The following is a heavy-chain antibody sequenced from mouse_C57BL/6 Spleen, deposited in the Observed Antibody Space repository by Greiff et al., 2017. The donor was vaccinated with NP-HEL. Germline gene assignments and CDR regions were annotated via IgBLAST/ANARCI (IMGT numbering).Heavy chain of an antibody. CDR1: GYAFSSYW. CDR2: IYPGDGDT. J-gene: IGHJ3*01. V-gene: IGHV1-80*01. Sequence: QVQLQQSGAELVKPGASVKISCKASGYAFSSYWMNWVKQRPGKGLEWIGQIYPGDGDTNYNGKFKGKATLTADKSSSTAYMQLSSLTSEDSAVYFCARGTDYGSSPFAYWGQGTLVTVSA. CDR3: ARGTDYGSSPFAY. D-gene: IGHD1-1*01.